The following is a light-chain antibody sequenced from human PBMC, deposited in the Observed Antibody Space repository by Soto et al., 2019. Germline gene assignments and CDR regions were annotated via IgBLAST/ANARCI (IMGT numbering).Light chain of an antibody. CDR2: DNN. V-gene: IGLV1-51*01. CDR3: GSWDRSVRGWV. Sequence: QSVLTQPPSVSAAPGQKVTVSCSGSSSNIGNNHVSWYQHLPGTAPKVLTYDNNKRPSGIPDRFSGSESATSATLDLTGLQTGDEADYYCGSWDRSVRGWVLGEGTKLTVL. CDR1: SSNIGNNH. J-gene: IGLJ3*02.